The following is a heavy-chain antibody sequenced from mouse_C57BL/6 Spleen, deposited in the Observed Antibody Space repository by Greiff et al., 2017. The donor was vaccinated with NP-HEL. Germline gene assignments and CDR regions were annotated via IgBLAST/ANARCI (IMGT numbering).Heavy chain of an antibody. V-gene: IGHV1-15*01. CDR3: TPGPVAY. CDR1: GYTFTDYE. J-gene: IGHJ3*01. D-gene: IGHD3-3*01. Sequence: LVESGAELVRPGASVTLSCKASGYTFTDYEMHWVKQTPVHGLEWIGAIDPETGGTAYNQKFKGKAILTADKSSSTAYMELRSLTSEDSAVYYCTPGPVAYWGQGTLVTVSA. CDR2: IDPETGGT.